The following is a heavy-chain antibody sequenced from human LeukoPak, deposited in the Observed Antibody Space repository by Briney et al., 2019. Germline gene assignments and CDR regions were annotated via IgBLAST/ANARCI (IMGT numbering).Heavy chain of an antibody. J-gene: IGHJ2*01. V-gene: IGHV5-51*01. CDR3: AGPHIATSWYFDL. CDR2: IHPGDSDT. Sequence: GESLKISCKGSGYSFTSYWIGWVRPVPGKGLEWMGIIHPGDSDTRYSPSFQGQVTISADKSISTAYLQWSSLKASDTAMYYCAGPHIATSWYFDLWGRGTLVTVSS. D-gene: IGHD6-13*01. CDR1: GYSFTSYW.